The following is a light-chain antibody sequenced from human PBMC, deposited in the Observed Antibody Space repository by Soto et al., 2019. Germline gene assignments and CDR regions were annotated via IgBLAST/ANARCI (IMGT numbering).Light chain of an antibody. V-gene: IGLV2-14*01. CDR3: SSYTSSSTRV. CDR1: SSDVGGYNY. J-gene: IGLJ1*01. Sequence: SALTQPASVSGSPGQSITISCTGTSSDVGGYNYVSWYQQHPGKAPKVMIYEVSNRLSGVSNRFSGSKSGNTASLNISGLQAEDEADYYCSSYTSSSTRVFGTGTKVTVL. CDR2: EVS.